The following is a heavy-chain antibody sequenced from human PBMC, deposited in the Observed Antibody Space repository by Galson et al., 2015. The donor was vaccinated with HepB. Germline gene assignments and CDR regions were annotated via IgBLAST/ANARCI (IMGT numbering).Heavy chain of an antibody. CDR2: INPNSGGT. Sequence: SVKVSCKASGYTFNRYYMHWVRQAPGQGLEWMGWINPNSGGTGSAQKFPGRVSMTSDTSISTAYMDLSSLRSDDTAVYYCARDMEGYCSGGRCFDVYFDNGGQGTLVTVSS. CDR1: GYTFNRYY. J-gene: IGHJ4*02. V-gene: IGHV1-2*02. CDR3: ARDMEGYCSGGRCFDVYFDN. D-gene: IGHD2-15*01.